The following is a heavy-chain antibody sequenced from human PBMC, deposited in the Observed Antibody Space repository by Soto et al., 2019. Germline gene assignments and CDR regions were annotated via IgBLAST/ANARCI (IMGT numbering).Heavy chain of an antibody. CDR2: ISGSGGST. CDR3: AKLYSRSGYCGY. J-gene: IGHJ4*02. V-gene: IGHV3-23*01. D-gene: IGHD6-13*01. Sequence: PWGSLRLSCAASACTFSSYAMSWVRQAPGKGLEWVSAISGSGGSTYYADSVKGRFTISRDNSKNTLYLQMNSLRAEDTAVYYCAKLYSRSGYCGYWGQGTLVTVS. CDR1: ACTFSSYA.